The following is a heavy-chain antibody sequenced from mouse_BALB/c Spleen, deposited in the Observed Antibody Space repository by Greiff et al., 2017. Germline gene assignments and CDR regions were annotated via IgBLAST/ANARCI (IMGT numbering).Heavy chain of an antibody. D-gene: IGHD4-1*01. J-gene: IGHJ4*01. CDR3: ARRGNWAYAMDY. Sequence: EVKLLESGGGLVQPGGSLNLSCAASGFDFSRYWMSWARQAPGKGQEWIGEINPGSSTINYTPSLKDKFIISRDNAKNTLYLQMSKVRSEDTALYYCARRGNWAYAMDYWGQGTSVTVSS. CDR1: GFDFSRYW. CDR2: INPGSSTI. V-gene: IGHV4-2*02.